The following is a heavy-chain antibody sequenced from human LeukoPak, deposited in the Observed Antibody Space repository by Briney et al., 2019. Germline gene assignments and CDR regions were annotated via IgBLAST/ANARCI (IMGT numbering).Heavy chain of an antibody. CDR2: IYYSGST. V-gene: IGHV4-39*07. CDR3: ARGGSYYDSSGFPPHFDY. J-gene: IGHJ4*02. CDR1: GGSISSSSYY. D-gene: IGHD3-22*01. Sequence: TLSLTCTVSGGSISSSSYYWGWIRQPPGKGLEWIGSIYYSGSTYYNPSLKSRVTISVDRSKNQFSLKLSSVTAADTAVYYCARGGSYYDSSGFPPHFDYWGQGTLVTVSS.